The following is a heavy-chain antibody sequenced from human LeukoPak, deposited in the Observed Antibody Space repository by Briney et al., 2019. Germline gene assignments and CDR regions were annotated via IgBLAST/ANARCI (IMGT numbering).Heavy chain of an antibody. V-gene: IGHV4-59*01. Sequence: SETLSLTCTVSGGSINYYYWSWIRQPPGKGLEYIGYIYSSGSTNYNPSLKSRVTMSVDTSKNQFSLKLSSVTAADTAVYYCARDSRYSDTSGYYYSHYYMDVWAKGPRSPSP. CDR2: IYSSGST. D-gene: IGHD3-22*01. J-gene: IGHJ6*03. CDR1: GGSINYYY. CDR3: ARDSRYSDTSGYYYSHYYMDV.